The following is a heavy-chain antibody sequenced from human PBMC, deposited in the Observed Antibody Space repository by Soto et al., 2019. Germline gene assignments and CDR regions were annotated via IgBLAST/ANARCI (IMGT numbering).Heavy chain of an antibody. CDR3: ARANYDFSQTFYYYMDV. CDR1: GFTVSSNY. V-gene: IGHV3-66*01. J-gene: IGHJ6*03. D-gene: IGHD3-3*01. CDR2: IYSGGST. Sequence: GSLRLSCAASGFTVSSNYMSWVRQAPGKGLEWVSVIYSGGSTYYADSVKGRFTISRDNSKNTLYLQMNSLRAEDTAVYYCARANYDFSQTFYYYMDVWGKGTTVTVSS.